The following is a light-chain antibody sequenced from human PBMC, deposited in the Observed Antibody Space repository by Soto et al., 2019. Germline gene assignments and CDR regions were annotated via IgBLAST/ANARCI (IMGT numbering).Light chain of an antibody. J-gene: IGKJ5*01. Sequence: IQMTQSPSTLSGSVGDRVTITCRASQDISSGLAWYQQKPGKAPELLIYSASVLEGGVPSRFSGSGSGTDFTLIISSLQPEDSATYYCQQARSFPFTFGQGTRLEI. CDR2: SAS. CDR1: QDISSG. CDR3: QQARSFPFT. V-gene: IGKV1-12*01.